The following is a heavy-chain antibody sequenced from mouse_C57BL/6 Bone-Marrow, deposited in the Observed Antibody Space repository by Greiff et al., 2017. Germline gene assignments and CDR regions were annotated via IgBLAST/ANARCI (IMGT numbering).Heavy chain of an antibody. CDR3: ARETFDGGFAY. J-gene: IGHJ3*01. CDR2: INYDGSST. V-gene: IGHV5-16*01. CDR1: GFTFSDYY. Sequence: EVQLMESEGGLVQPGSSMKLSCTASGFTFSDYYMAWVRQVPEKGLEWVANINYDGSSTYYLDYLKSRFIISRDNAKNILYLQMNSLKSEDTATYYCARETFDGGFAYWGQGTLVTVSA.